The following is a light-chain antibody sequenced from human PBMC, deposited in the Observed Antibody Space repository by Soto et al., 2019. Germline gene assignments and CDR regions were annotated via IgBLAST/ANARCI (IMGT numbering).Light chain of an antibody. CDR3: QQYDSSEYT. CDR2: GAS. V-gene: IGKV3-20*01. Sequence: EVVLSQSPGTLSLSPGERATLSCRASQSVSSSHLAWYQQKPGQAPRPLIYGASSRAAGIPDRFSGRGSGTDFTLTISRLEPEDFAVYYCQQYDSSEYTFGQGTKVDIK. CDR1: QSVSSSH. J-gene: IGKJ2*01.